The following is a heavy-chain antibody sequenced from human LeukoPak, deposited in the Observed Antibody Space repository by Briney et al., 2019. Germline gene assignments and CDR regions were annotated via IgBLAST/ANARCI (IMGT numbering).Heavy chain of an antibody. CDR1: GGSISSYY. D-gene: IGHD1-26*01. V-gene: IGHV4-59*01. Sequence: ASETLSLTCTVSGGSISSYYWSWIRQPPGKGLEWIGYIYYSGSTNYNPSLKSRVTISVDTSKNQFSLKLSSVTAADTAVYYCARYRYSGSYYVFDYWGQGTLVTVSS. CDR3: ARYRYSGSYYVFDY. J-gene: IGHJ4*02. CDR2: IYYSGST.